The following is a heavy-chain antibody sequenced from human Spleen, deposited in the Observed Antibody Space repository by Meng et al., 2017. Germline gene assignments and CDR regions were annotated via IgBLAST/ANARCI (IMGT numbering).Heavy chain of an antibody. V-gene: IGHV3-21*01. J-gene: IGHJ2*01. CDR3: ARGYDFWSGYYTGWYFDL. Sequence: GESLKISCAASGFNPSSFSMHWVRQAPGKGLEWVSSISTRSSYIYNADSLKGRFTISRDDAKNSLYLQMNSLRAEDTAVYYCARGYDFWSGYYTGWYFDLWGRGTLVTVSS. D-gene: IGHD3-3*01. CDR2: ISTRSSYI. CDR1: GFNPSSFS.